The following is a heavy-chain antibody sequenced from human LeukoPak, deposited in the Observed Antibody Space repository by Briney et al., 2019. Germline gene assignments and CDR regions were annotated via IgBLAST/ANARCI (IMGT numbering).Heavy chain of an antibody. CDR2: INPSGGST. CDR1: GYTFTSYY. Sequence: GASVKVSCKASGYTFTSYYMHWVRQAPGQGLEWMGIINPSGGSTSYAQKFQGRVTMTRDTSTSTVYMELSSLRSEDTVVYYCARGAPHDYDYVWGSYPLGDYWGQGTLVTVSS. V-gene: IGHV1-46*01. CDR3: ARGAPHDYDYVWGSYPLGDY. D-gene: IGHD3-16*02. J-gene: IGHJ4*02.